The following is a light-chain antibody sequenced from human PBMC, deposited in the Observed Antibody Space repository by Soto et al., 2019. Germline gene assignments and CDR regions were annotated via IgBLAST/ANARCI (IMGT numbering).Light chain of an antibody. J-gene: IGKJ4*01. Sequence: EIVMTQSPATLSVSPGDGATLSCQASQNVYNNLAWYQQRPGQPPRLLIYDASTRATGISARFSGSGYGTDFTLTISSLQSEDFAVYFCQQCRSCPLTFGGGTKVEIK. CDR1: QNVYNN. V-gene: IGKV3-15*01. CDR3: QQCRSCPLT. CDR2: DAS.